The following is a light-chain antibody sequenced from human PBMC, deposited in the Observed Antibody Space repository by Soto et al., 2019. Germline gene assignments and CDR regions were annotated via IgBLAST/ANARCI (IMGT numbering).Light chain of an antibody. CDR1: QSISSW. J-gene: IGKJ1*01. Sequence: EIQMTQSPSTLSASVGDRVTITCRASQSISSWLAWYQQKPGKAPKLLIYKASTLKSGVPSRFSGSGSGTEFTLTISSLQPDDFATYYCQHYNSYSEAFGQGTKVAI. CDR3: QHYNSYSEA. V-gene: IGKV1-5*03. CDR2: KAS.